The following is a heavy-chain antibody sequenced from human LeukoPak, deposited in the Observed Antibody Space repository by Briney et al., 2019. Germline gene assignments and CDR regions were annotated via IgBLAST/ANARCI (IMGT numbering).Heavy chain of an antibody. CDR2: ISSSSNYM. Sequence: PGGSLRLSCAASGFTFSSYSMNWVRQAPGKGLEWVSSISSSSNYMYYADSVKGRFTISRDNAKNSLYLQMNSLRAEDTAVYYCARDLIRVITMVRGVITPQLLDYWGQGTLVTVSS. CDR3: ARDLIRVITMVRGVITPQLLDY. D-gene: IGHD3-10*01. CDR1: GFTFSSYS. V-gene: IGHV3-21*01. J-gene: IGHJ4*02.